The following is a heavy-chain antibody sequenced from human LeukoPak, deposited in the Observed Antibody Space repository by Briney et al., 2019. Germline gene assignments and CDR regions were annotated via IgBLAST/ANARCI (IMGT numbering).Heavy chain of an antibody. CDR1: GYTFTGYY. CDR3: ARGYCSSTSCYDYFDY. CDR2: INPNSGGT. J-gene: IGHJ4*02. V-gene: IGHV1-2*02. Sequence: ASVKVSCKASGYTFTGYYMHWVRQAPGQGLEWMGWINPNSGGTNYAQKFQGRVTMTRDTSISTAYMELSRLRSDDTAVCYCARGYCSSTSCYDYFDYWGQGTLVTVSS. D-gene: IGHD2-2*01.